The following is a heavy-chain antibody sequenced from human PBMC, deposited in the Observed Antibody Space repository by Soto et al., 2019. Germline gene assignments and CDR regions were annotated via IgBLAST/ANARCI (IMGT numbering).Heavy chain of an antibody. CDR2: ISSNGGST. J-gene: IGHJ4*02. D-gene: IGHD3-22*01. Sequence: GGSLRLSCSASGFTFSSYAMHWVRQAPGKGLEYVSAISSNGGSTYYADSVKGRFTISRDNSKNTLYLQMSSLRAEDTAVYYCRVYYYDSSGYYDYFDYWGQGTLVTVSS. CDR3: RVYYYDSSGYYDYFDY. CDR1: GFTFSSYA. V-gene: IGHV3-64D*08.